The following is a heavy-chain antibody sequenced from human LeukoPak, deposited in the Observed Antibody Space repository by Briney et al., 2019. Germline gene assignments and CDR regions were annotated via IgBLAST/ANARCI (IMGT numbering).Heavy chain of an antibody. CDR1: GGTFSSYA. Sequence: ASVKVSCKASGGTFSSYAISWVRQAPGQGLEWMGIINPSGGSTSYAQKFQGRVTMTRDTSTSTVYMELSSLRSEDTAVYYCARDHQYGTFDYWGQGTLVIVSS. D-gene: IGHD1-1*01. CDR2: INPSGGST. V-gene: IGHV1-46*01. J-gene: IGHJ4*02. CDR3: ARDHQYGTFDY.